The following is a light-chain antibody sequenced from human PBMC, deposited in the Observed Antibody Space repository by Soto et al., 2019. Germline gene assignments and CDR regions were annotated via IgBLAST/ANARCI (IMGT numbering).Light chain of an antibody. J-gene: IGKJ5*01. V-gene: IGKV1-9*01. Sequence: DVQLTQSPSFLSASVGDRVTITCRASQGIGSYLAWYQQKPGKAPKLLIYAASNFQSGVPSRFSGSGSGTHFTLTISSLQPEDFATYYCQQLHGYPITFGQGTRLEIK. CDR3: QQLHGYPIT. CDR2: AAS. CDR1: QGIGSY.